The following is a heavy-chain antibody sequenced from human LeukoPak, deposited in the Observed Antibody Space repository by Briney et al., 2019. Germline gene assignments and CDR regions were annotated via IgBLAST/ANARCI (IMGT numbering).Heavy chain of an antibody. CDR1: GFTFSDYY. CDR3: ARVIRYFHWSLGDYFDY. D-gene: IGHD3-9*01. V-gene: IGHV3-11*01. Sequence: GGSLRLSRTASGFTFSDYYMSWIRPPPGKGLEWVSYISISCCTIYYADSAKRPFTLPRNNPKTPLNLQMTSLRAEDTAVYYCARVIRYFHWSLGDYFDYWGQGTLVTASS. J-gene: IGHJ4*02. CDR2: ISISCCTI.